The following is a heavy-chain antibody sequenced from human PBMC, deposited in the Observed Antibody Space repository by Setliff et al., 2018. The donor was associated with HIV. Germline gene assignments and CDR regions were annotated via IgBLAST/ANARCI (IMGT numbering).Heavy chain of an antibody. J-gene: IGHJ5*01. V-gene: IGHV1-69*10. Sequence: ASVMVSCKASGGTFNTHAFSWVRQAPGQGLEWMGGIIPVRGLANYARNFQGRVTITADTSTNTAYLEVVSLRSEDTAIYYCARHYFDSNSYYRPPFDSWGQGTPVTVSS. CDR2: IIPVRGLA. CDR3: ARHYFDSNSYYRPPFDS. CDR1: GGTFNTHA. D-gene: IGHD3-22*01.